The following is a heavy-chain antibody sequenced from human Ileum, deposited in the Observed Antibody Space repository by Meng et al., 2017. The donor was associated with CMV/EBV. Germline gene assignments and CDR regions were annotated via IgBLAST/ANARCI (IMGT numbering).Heavy chain of an antibody. D-gene: IGHD1-26*01. J-gene: IGHJ4*02. CDR3: ARVVGATVDY. V-gene: IGHV4-59*01. CDR1: GGSISSYY. Sequence: VQLKGQGPGLCKPSATLSLPCTVSGGSISSYYWSWIRQPPGKGLEWIGYIYYSGSTNYNPSLKSRVTISVDTSKNQFSLKLSSVTAADTAVYYCARVVGATVDYWGQGTLVTVSS. CDR2: IYYSGST.